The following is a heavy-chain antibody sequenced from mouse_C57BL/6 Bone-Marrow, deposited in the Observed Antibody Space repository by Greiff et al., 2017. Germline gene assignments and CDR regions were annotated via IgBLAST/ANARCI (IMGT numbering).Heavy chain of an antibody. V-gene: IGHV1-82*01. D-gene: IGHD2-2*01. CDR2: IYPGDGDT. J-gene: IGHJ3*01. CDR1: GYAFSSSW. Sequence: QVQLQQSGPELVKPGASVKISCKASGYAFSSSWMNWVKQRPGKGLEWIGRIYPGDGDTNYNGKFKGKATLTADKSSSTAYVQLSSRTSEDSAVYFCARSPSTTMVTPWFAYWGQGTLVTVSA. CDR3: ARSPSTTMVTPWFAY.